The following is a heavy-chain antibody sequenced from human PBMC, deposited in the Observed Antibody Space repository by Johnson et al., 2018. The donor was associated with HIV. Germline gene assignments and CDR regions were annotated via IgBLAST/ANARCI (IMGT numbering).Heavy chain of an antibody. CDR2: LKQDATES. D-gene: IGHD5-12*01. CDR3: ARYPIRDDAFDV. Sequence: MQLVESGGGLVRPGGSLRLSCAASGFMFRSFCMTWVRQAPGMGLEWVANLKQDATESYYVDSVKCRFTISRDNAKNSLYLQMNSLRFEETAVYYCARYPIRDDAFDVWGQGTMVTVSS. CDR1: GFMFRSFC. J-gene: IGHJ3*01. V-gene: IGHV3-7*01.